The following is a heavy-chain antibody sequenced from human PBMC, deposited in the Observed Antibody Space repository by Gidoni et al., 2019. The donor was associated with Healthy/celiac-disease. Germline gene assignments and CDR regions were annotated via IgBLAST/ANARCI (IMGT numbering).Heavy chain of an antibody. Sequence: QITLTESGPTLVKPTQTLTLTCTFSGFSLGTSGVVVGWIRQPPGKALEWLALIDWDDDKRYSPSPKSRLTSTKDTSKNQVVLTMTNMDPVDTATYYCAHTYYDFWSGYSAHYGMDVWGQGTTVTVSS. CDR2: IDWDDDK. J-gene: IGHJ6*02. CDR3: AHTYYDFWSGYSAHYGMDV. V-gene: IGHV2-5*02. CDR1: GFSLGTSGVV. D-gene: IGHD3-3*01.